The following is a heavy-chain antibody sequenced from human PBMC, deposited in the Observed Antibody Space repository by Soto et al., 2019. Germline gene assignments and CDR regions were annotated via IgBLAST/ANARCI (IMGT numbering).Heavy chain of an antibody. J-gene: IGHJ3*02. D-gene: IGHD3-22*01. CDR1: GFTFSSYG. CDR3: ARDGNYYDSTFYI. CDR2: IWYDGSNK. V-gene: IGHV3-33*01. Sequence: QVQLVESGGGVVQPGRSLRLSCAASGFTFSSYGMHWVRQAPGKGLEWVAVIWYDGSNKYYADSVKGRFTISRDNSKNTLYLQINSLRAEDTAVYYCARDGNYYDSTFYIWGQGTMVTVSS.